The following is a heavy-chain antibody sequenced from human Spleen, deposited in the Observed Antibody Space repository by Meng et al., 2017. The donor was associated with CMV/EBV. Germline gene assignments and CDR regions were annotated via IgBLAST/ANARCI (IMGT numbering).Heavy chain of an antibody. V-gene: IGHV4-34*01. CDR3: ARGRNYYDSSDSYYYFDY. D-gene: IGHD3-22*01. J-gene: IGHJ4*02. CDR1: GSVSGYY. Sequence: GSVSGYYWNGIRQPPGKGLEWIGESNHSGSTNYNPALKSRVAMSVDTSKNQLSLKLSFVTAADTDVYYCARGRNYYDSSDSYYYFDYWGRGTLVTVSS. CDR2: SNHSGST.